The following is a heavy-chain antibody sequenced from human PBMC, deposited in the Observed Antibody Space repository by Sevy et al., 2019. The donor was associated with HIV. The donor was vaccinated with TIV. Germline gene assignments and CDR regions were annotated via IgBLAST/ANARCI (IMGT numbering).Heavy chain of an antibody. D-gene: IGHD3-10*01. CDR2: INPVDNDK. Sequence: ASVKVSCKASGYTFSDYWIYWIRQAPGQGFAWMGWINPVDNDKRCAQQFQGRVTMTTDTSINTAYMEVYRLTSDDTAVYYCARGGSGGNYWGQGTLVTVSS. V-gene: IGHV1-2*02. CDR3: ARGGSGGNY. J-gene: IGHJ4*02. CDR1: GYTFSDYW.